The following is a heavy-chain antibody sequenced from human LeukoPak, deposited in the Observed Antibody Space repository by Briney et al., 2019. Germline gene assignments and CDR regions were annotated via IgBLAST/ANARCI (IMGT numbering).Heavy chain of an antibody. CDR3: ARDLAVARIYNWFDH. CDR1: GGCISSYD. CDR2: IYTSGST. D-gene: IGHD6-19*01. J-gene: IGHJ5*02. V-gene: IGHV4-4*07. Sequence: SETLSLTGTVSGGCISSYDWSWIRQPAGKGLKGIGRIYTSGSTTYNPSLKSRVTMSVDTSKNQFSLTLSSVTAADTAVYYCARDLAVARIYNWFDHWGQGTLVIVSS.